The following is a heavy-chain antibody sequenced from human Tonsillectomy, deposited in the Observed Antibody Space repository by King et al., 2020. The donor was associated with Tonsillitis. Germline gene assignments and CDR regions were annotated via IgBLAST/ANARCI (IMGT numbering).Heavy chain of an antibody. CDR3: AKDMGGVLAGPIRGGFDI. Sequence: VQLVESGGGLVQPGRSLRLSCAASGFTFDDYAMHWVRQAPGKGLEWVSGISWNSGNIGYADSVKGRFTISRDNAKNSLYLQMNSLRAEDTALYYCAKDMGGVLAGPIRGGFDIWGQGTMVTVSS. V-gene: IGHV3-9*01. CDR2: ISWNSGNI. D-gene: IGHD3-10*01. CDR1: GFTFDDYA. J-gene: IGHJ3*02.